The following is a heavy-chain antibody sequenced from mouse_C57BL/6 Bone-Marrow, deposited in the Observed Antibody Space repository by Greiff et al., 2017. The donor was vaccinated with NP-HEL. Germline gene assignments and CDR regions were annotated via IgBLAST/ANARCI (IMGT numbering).Heavy chain of an antibody. CDR2: ISDGGSYT. Sequence: EVHLVESGGGLVKPGGSLKLSCAASGFTFSSYAMSWVRQTPEKRLEWVATISDGGSYTSYPHNVKGRFPIPRANAKNNLYLQMSHLKSEDTAMYYCARDRTMITGNYYAMDYWGQGTSVTVSS. D-gene: IGHD2-4*01. CDR3: ARDRTMITGNYYAMDY. V-gene: IGHV5-4*01. CDR1: GFTFSSYA. J-gene: IGHJ4*01.